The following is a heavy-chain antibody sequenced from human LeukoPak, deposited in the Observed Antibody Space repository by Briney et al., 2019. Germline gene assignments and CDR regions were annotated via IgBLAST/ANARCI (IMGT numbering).Heavy chain of an antibody. Sequence: SETLSLTCAVYGGSFSGYYWSWIRQPPGKGLEWIGEINHSGSTSYNPSLKSRVTISVDTSKNQFSLKLSSVTAADTAVYYCARVADTAMVTFFDYWGQGTLVTVSS. J-gene: IGHJ4*02. D-gene: IGHD5-18*01. CDR3: ARVADTAMVTFFDY. V-gene: IGHV4-34*01. CDR1: GGSFSGYY. CDR2: INHSGST.